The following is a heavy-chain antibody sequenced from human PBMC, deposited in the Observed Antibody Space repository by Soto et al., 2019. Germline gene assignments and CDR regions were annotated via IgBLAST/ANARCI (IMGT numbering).Heavy chain of an antibody. D-gene: IGHD1-26*01. Sequence: QVQLVESGGGVVQPGRSLRLSCAASGFTFSSYGMHWVRQAPGKGLEWVAVISYDGSNKYYADSVKGRFTISRDNAKNTLYLHMNSLRAEDTAVYYCAKDQGTGGRSYFSWGQGTLVTVSS. V-gene: IGHV3-30*18. CDR2: ISYDGSNK. J-gene: IGHJ5*02. CDR3: AKDQGTGGRSYFS. CDR1: GFTFSSYG.